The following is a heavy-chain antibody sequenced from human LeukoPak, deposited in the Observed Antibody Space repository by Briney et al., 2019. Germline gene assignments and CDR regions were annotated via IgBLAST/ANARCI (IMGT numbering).Heavy chain of an antibody. J-gene: IGHJ4*02. D-gene: IGHD2-15*01. CDR2: ISGGYNGDS. V-gene: IGHV1-18*01. CDR1: GYTFTSYD. CDR3: ARDEKKYCSGGSCPAYFDY. Sequence: GASVKVSCKASGYTFTSYDISWVRQAPGQGLEWMAWISGGYNGDSNYALKLRGRLTMTTDTSTSTAYMELRSLRSDDTAVYYCARDEKKYCSGGSCPAYFDYWGQGTLVTVSS.